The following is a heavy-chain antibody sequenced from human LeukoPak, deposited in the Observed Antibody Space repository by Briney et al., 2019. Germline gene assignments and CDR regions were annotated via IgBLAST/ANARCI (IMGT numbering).Heavy chain of an antibody. Sequence: GGSLRLSCAASGFTFSNAWMSWVRQAPGKGLEWVSSIGGSGDTTYYADSVKGRFTISRDTSKNTLYLQMNSLTAEDAAVYYCAKCSSGSYYSSGDYWGQGTLVTVSS. CDR2: IGGSGDTT. CDR1: GFTFSNAW. D-gene: IGHD2-15*01. V-gene: IGHV3-23*01. CDR3: AKCSSGSYYSSGDY. J-gene: IGHJ4*02.